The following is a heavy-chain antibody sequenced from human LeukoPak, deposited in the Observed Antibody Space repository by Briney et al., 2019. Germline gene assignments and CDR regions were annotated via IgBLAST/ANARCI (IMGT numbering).Heavy chain of an antibody. CDR2: IHSGGTT. D-gene: IGHD2-15*01. V-gene: IGHV3-53*01. CDR1: GFTVSSNY. Sequence: GGSLRLSCAVSGFTVSSNYMSWVRQAPGKGLEWVSLIHSGGTTDYAHSVKDRFTISRDYSKNTVNLQINSLRAEDTAVYYCARERRYCSGVNCYSGLDYWVQGTLVTVSS. J-gene: IGHJ4*02. CDR3: ARERRYCSGVNCYSGLDY.